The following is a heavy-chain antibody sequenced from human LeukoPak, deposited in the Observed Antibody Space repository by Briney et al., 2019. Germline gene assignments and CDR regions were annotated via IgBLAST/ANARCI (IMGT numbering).Heavy chain of an antibody. CDR1: GGTFSIYA. Sequence: ASVNVSCKASGGTFSIYATSWVRQAPGQGLEWMGGIIPIFGTASYAQKFQGRVTITADESTSTAYMELSSLRSEDTAVYYCARASTVVNYYFDYWGQGTLVTVSS. J-gene: IGHJ4*02. CDR2: IIPIFGTA. D-gene: IGHD4-23*01. CDR3: ARASTVVNYYFDY. V-gene: IGHV1-69*13.